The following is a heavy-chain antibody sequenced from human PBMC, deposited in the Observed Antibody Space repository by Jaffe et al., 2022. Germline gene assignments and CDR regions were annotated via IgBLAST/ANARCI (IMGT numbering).Heavy chain of an antibody. D-gene: IGHD6-13*01. J-gene: IGHJ4*02. CDR1: GGSFSGYY. CDR2: INHSGST. Sequence: QVQLQQWGAGLLKPSETLSLTCAVYGGSFSGYYWSWIRQPPGKGLEWIGEINHSGSTNYNPSLKSRVTISVDTSKNQFSLKLSSVTAADTAVYYCARMPVLLSSSWWRDQGYFDYWGQGTLVTVSS. V-gene: IGHV4-34*01. CDR3: ARMPVLLSSSWWRDQGYFDY.